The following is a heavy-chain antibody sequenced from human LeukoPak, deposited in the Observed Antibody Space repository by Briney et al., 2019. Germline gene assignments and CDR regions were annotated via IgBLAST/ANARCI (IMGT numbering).Heavy chain of an antibody. V-gene: IGHV3-30*18. CDR3: AKKRGIYGDHARYFDY. CDR1: GFTFSSYG. D-gene: IGHD4-17*01. CDR2: ISYDGSNK. Sequence: PGRSLRLSCAASGFTFSSYGMHWVRQAPGKGLEGVAVISYDGSNKYYADSVKGRFTISRDNSKNTLYLQMNSLRAEDTAVYYCAKKRGIYGDHARYFDYWGQGTLVTVSS. J-gene: IGHJ4*02.